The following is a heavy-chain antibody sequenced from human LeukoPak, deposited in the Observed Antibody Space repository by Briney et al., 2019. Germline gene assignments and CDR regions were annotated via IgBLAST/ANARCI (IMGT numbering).Heavy chain of an antibody. CDR2: INHSGST. CDR3: ARKMVRGVIRFDP. D-gene: IGHD3-10*01. CDR1: GGSFSGYY. J-gene: IGHJ5*02. V-gene: IGHV4-34*01. Sequence: SETLSLTCAVYGGSFSGYYWSWIRQPPGKGLEWIGEINHSGSTNYNPSLKSRVTISVDTSKNQFPLKLSSVTAADTAVYYCARKMVRGVIRFDPWGQGTLVTVSS.